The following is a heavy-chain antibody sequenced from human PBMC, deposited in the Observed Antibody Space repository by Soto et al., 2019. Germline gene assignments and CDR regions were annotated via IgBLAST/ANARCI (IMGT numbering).Heavy chain of an antibody. CDR3: ARGDAPPFRVAAWYFDL. J-gene: IGHJ2*01. CDR2: ISYDGNNK. CDR1: GFTFSRYA. D-gene: IGHD6-19*01. V-gene: IGHV3-30-3*01. Sequence: VQLVESRGGVVQPGRSLRLSCAASGFTFSRYAMHWVRQAPGKGLEWVALISYDGNNKYYADSVKGRFTISRDNSKNTLYLQMNSLRTEDTAVYYCARGDAPPFRVAAWYFDLWGRGTLVTVSS.